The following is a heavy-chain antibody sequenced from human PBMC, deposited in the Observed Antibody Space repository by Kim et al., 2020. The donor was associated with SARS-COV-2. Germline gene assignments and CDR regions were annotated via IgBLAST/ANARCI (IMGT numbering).Heavy chain of an antibody. Sequence: PSLQRRVTWSPDTSKNQFSLRLTSVTAADTAVYYCARVTGGWYENAFDIWGQGTMVTVSS. D-gene: IGHD6-19*01. V-gene: IGHV4-4*07. CDR3: ARVTGGWYENAFDI. J-gene: IGHJ3*02.